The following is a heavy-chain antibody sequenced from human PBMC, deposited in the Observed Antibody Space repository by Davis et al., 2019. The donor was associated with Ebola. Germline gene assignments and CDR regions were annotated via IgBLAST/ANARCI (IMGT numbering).Heavy chain of an antibody. CDR3: ARRLGGSYSWYFDY. CDR1: GGSISSSSYY. V-gene: IGHV4-39*01. CDR2: IYYSGST. J-gene: IGHJ4*02. D-gene: IGHD1-26*01. Sequence: PSETLSLTCAVSGGSISSSSYYWGWIRQPPGKGLEWIGSIYYSGSTYYNPSLKSRVTISVDTSKNQFSLKLSSVTAADTAVYYCARRLGGSYSWYFDYWGQGTLVTVSS.